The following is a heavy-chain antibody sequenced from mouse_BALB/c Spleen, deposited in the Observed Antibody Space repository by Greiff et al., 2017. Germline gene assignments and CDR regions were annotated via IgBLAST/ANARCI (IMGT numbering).Heavy chain of an antibody. D-gene: IGHD2-14*01. CDR3: ARAYYRYDVDYYAMDY. CDR1: GFTFTDYY. Sequence: EVKLVESGGGLVQPGGSLRLSCATSGFTFTDYYMSWVRQPPGKALEWLGFIRNKANGYTTEYSASVKGRFTISRDNSQSILYLQMNTLRAEDSATYYCARAYYRYDVDYYAMDYWGQGTSVTVSS. CDR2: IRNKANGYTT. V-gene: IGHV7-3*02. J-gene: IGHJ4*01.